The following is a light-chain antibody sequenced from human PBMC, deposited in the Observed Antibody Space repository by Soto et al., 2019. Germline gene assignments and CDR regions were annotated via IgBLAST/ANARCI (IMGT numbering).Light chain of an antibody. Sequence: DIQMTQSPSALSASVGDRATITCRASQSISSWLAWYQQKPGKAPKLLIYDASSLESGVPSRFSGSGSGTEFTLTISSLQPDDFAPYYCQQYNGYSTWTFGQGTKVDI. J-gene: IGKJ1*01. CDR3: QQYNGYSTWT. CDR2: DAS. CDR1: QSISSW. V-gene: IGKV1-5*01.